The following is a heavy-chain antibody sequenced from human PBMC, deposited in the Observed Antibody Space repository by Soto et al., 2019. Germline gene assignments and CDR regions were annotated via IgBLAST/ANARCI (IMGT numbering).Heavy chain of an antibody. Sequence: ASVKVSCKAYGYNFNNYFLHWVRQAPGQGLEWMGYIFPGGGNTGYTQSFQGRLTVTMDTSTSTVYMDLSSVRLEDTAVYYCAREYSPGLFEYWGQGTLVTVS. J-gene: IGHJ4*02. CDR1: GYNFNNYF. D-gene: IGHD5-12*01. V-gene: IGHV1-46*02. CDR2: IFPGGGNT. CDR3: AREYSPGLFEY.